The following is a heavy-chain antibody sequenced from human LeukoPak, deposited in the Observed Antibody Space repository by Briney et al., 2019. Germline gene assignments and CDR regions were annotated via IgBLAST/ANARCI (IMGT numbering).Heavy chain of an antibody. J-gene: IGHJ6*02. CDR2: IWYEGSNK. CDR1: GFTFSSYG. CDR3: ARRGIAAAGTSPINYYYGMDV. V-gene: IGHV3-33*01. Sequence: GGSLRLSCAASGFTFSSYGMHWVRQAPGKGLEWVAVIWYEGSNKYYADSVKGRFTISRDNSKNTLYLQMNSLRAEDTAVYYCARRGIAAAGTSPINYYYGMDVWGQGTTVTVSS. D-gene: IGHD6-13*01.